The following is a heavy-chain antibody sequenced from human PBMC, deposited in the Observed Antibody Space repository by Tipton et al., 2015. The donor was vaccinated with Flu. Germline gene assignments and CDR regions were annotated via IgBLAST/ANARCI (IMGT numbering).Heavy chain of an antibody. CDR1: GDSMGSRYF. CDR3: ARREYSNYVSEPKSWFDP. CDR2: VHRTGSP. J-gene: IGHJ5*02. D-gene: IGHD6-6*01. Sequence: TLSLTCSVSGDSMGSRYFWGWIRQPPGKGLEWIGNVHRTGSPYYNPSLRRRVTMTVDGAKNQFSLTLTSVTATDTAVYYCARREYSNYVSEPKSWFDPWGQGTLVTVSS. V-gene: IGHV4-38-2*01.